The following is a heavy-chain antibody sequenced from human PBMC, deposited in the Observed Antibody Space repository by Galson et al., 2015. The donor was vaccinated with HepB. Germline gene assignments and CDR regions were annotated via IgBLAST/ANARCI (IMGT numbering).Heavy chain of an antibody. CDR2: IYYSGSI. Sequence: SETLSLTCTVSGGSISSSSYYWGWIRQPPGKGLEWIGSIYYSGSIYYNPSLKSRVTISVDTSKNQFSLKLCSVTAADTAVYYCARHPPPTAMGSYYFDYWGQGTLVTVSS. J-gene: IGHJ4*02. CDR3: ARHPPPTAMGSYYFDY. V-gene: IGHV4-39*01. CDR1: GGSISSSSYY. D-gene: IGHD5-18*01.